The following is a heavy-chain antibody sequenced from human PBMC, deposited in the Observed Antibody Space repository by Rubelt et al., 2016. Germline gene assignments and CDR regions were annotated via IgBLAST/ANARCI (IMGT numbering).Heavy chain of an antibody. CDR3: ARDAGGDSSFDS. CDR2: IYYSGST. Sequence: QVQLQESGPGLVKPSATLSLTCTVSGGSISSYYRSWIRQPQGKGLEWLGNIYYSGSTSYSPSLNGRVIISVDTSKDQFSLKLNSVTAADTAVYYCARDAGGDSSFDSWGQGTMVTVSS. V-gene: IGHV4-59*12. J-gene: IGHJ3*02. CDR1: GGSISSYY. D-gene: IGHD3-22*01.